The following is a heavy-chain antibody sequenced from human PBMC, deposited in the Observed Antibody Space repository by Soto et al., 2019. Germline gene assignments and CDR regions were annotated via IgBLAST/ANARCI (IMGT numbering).Heavy chain of an antibody. CDR1: GGSISSGDYY. Sequence: SETLSLTCTVSGGSISSGDYYWSWIWQPPGKGLEWIGYIYASGTPNYNPSLKSRVTISIDTSKNQFSLNLSSVTAADTAVYYCARNSGSYSPSYYSMDVWGQGTTVTVSS. CDR2: IYASGTP. CDR3: ARNSGSYSPSYYSMDV. J-gene: IGHJ6*02. V-gene: IGHV4-61*08. D-gene: IGHD1-26*01.